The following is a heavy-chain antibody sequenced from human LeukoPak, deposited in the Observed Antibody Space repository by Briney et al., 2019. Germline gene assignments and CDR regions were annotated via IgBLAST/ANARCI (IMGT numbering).Heavy chain of an antibody. CDR3: ARDRVATIYSAYYFDY. V-gene: IGHV3-21*01. J-gene: IGHJ4*02. CDR2: ISSSSSYI. D-gene: IGHD5-12*01. CDR1: GFTFSSYA. Sequence: GRSLRLSCAASGFTFSSYAMHWVRQAPGKGLEWVSSISSSSSYIYYADSVKGRFTISRDNAKNSLYLQMNSLRAEDTAVYYCARDRVATIYSAYYFDYWGQGTLVTVSS.